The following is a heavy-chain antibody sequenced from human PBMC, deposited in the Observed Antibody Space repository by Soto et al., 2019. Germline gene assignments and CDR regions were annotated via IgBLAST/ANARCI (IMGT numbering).Heavy chain of an antibody. CDR1: DDFISSYY. J-gene: IGHJ6*02. CDR3: ARADFEILTASRAMDV. CDR2: VSTNGAT. D-gene: IGHD3-9*01. Sequence: KPSETLSLTCTVSDDFISSYYWNWIRQPAGKGLEWIGRVSTNGATNYNPSLESRVTMSVDTSKNQFSLKLTSVTAADTAVYFCARADFEILTASRAMDVWGQRLTVS. V-gene: IGHV4-4*07.